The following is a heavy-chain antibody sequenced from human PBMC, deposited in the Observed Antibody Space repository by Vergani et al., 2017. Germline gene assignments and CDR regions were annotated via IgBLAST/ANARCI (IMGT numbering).Heavy chain of an antibody. Sequence: QVQLVQSGAEVKKPGASVKVSCKASGYTFTSYGISWVRQAPGQGLEWMGWISAYNGNTNYAQKLQGRVTITADESTSTAYMELSSLRSEDTAVYYCARDGVYGDYVIGYYGMDVWGQGTTVTVSS. D-gene: IGHD4-17*01. CDR1: GYTFTSYG. CDR2: ISAYNGNT. CDR3: ARDGVYGDYVIGYYGMDV. J-gene: IGHJ6*02. V-gene: IGHV1-18*01.